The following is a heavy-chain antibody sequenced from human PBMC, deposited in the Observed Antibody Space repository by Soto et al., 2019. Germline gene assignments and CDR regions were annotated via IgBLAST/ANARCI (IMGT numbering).Heavy chain of an antibody. CDR2: IWYDGSNK. CDR1: GFTFSSYG. V-gene: IGHV3-33*01. D-gene: IGHD6-6*01. Sequence: GGSLRLSCAASGFTFSSYGMHWVRQAPGKGLEWVAVIWYDGSNKYYADSVKGRFTISRDNSKNTLYLQMNSLRAEDTAVYYCARDNAARDYYYYYGMDVWGQGTTVTVSS. CDR3: ARDNAARDYYYYYGMDV. J-gene: IGHJ6*02.